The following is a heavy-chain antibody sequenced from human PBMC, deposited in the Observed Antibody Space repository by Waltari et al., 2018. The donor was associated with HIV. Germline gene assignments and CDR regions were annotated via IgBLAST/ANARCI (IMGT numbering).Heavy chain of an antibody. Sequence: QVQLVESGAGVFQPGRSLSLSCAASGFRFSSQAMHWVRQARGKGLEWVAAISYDGRNKFYADSVKGRFTISRDNSKNTVYVEMSSLSPEDTAVYFCARDAAPPEYWGQGTLVTVSS. CDR2: ISYDGRNK. J-gene: IGHJ4*02. CDR3: ARDAAPPEY. V-gene: IGHV3-30*04. CDR1: GFRFSSQA.